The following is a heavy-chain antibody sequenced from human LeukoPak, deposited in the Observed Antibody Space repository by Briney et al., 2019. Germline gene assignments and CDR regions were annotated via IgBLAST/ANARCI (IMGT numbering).Heavy chain of an antibody. CDR1: GYTFTSYG. Sequence: ASVKVSCKASGYTFTSYGISWVRQAPGQGLEWMGWISAYNGNTNYAQKLQGRVTMTRDTSTSTVYMELSSLRSEDTAVYYCARDQGIGYSYGPPSGYWGQGTLVTVSS. J-gene: IGHJ4*02. V-gene: IGHV1-18*01. D-gene: IGHD5-18*01. CDR2: ISAYNGNT. CDR3: ARDQGIGYSYGPPSGY.